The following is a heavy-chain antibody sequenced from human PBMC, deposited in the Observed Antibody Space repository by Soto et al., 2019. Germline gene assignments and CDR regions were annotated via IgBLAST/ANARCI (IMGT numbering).Heavy chain of an antibody. CDR1: GFTFSSYA. V-gene: IGHV3-23*01. CDR2: ISGSGGST. J-gene: IGHJ5*02. D-gene: IGHD1-7*01. CDR3: AKDGNYFFRWFDP. Sequence: PGGALRISCAASGFTFSSYAMSWVRQAPEKGLEWVSAISGSGGSTYYADSVKGRFTISRDNSKNTLYLQMNSLRAEDTAVYYCAKDGNYFFRWFDPWGQGTLVTVSS.